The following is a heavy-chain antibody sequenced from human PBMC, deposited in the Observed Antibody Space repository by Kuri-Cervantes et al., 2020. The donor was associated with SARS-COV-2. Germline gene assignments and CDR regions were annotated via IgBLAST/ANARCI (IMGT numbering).Heavy chain of an antibody. D-gene: IGHD3-3*01. CDR1: GGTFSSYA. CDR2: IIPIFGTA. Sequence: SVKVSCKASGGTFSSYAISWVRQAPGQGLEWMGGIIPIFGTANYAQKFQGRVTITADESTSTAYMELSSLRAEDTAVYYCARASFAFWSGYYTGYYYDFWGQGALVTVSS. V-gene: IGHV1-69*13. CDR3: ARASFAFWSGYYTGYYYDF. J-gene: IGHJ4*02.